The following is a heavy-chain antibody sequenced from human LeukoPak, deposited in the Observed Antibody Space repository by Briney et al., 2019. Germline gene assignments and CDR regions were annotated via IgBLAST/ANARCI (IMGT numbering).Heavy chain of an antibody. CDR2: TSGNGRAT. Sequence: GGSLRLSCAGSGFAFDEYGIHWVRQAPGKGLEWLSVTSGNGRATDYVDSVKGRFTTSRDNSKSSLYLHINNLRTEDTALYYCAKETWSNSFSDFDHWGQGTLVTVSS. J-gene: IGHJ4*02. CDR1: GFAFDEYG. V-gene: IGHV3-43*02. CDR3: AKETWSNSFSDFDH. D-gene: IGHD3-3*01.